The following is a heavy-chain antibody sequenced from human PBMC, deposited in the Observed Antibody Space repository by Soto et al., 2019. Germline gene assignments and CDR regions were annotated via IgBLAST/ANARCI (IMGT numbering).Heavy chain of an antibody. V-gene: IGHV3-74*01. CDR2: IKSDGSAT. CDR3: VWWDGDYNDGNGYLGRH. CDR1: GFTFSTYW. D-gene: IGHD3-22*01. J-gene: IGHJ4*02. Sequence: EVQLVESGGGLVQLGGSLRLSCEASGFTFSTYWMHWVRQAPGKGMVLVSRIKSDGSATYYSDSVEGRFTVSRDNAQDTLSRQMNSLRADDTAVDSGVWWDGDYNDGNGYLGRHWGEGTLFSVAS.